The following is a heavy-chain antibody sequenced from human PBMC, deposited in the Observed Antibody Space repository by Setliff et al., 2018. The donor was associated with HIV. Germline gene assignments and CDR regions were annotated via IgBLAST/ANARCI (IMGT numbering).Heavy chain of an antibody. D-gene: IGHD3-9*01. V-gene: IGHV4-31*11. Sequence: SETLSLTCAVSGGSFSVYYWSWIRQHPGKGLEWIGYIYYSGSSYYNPSVRSRVIMSLDTSENHFSLKLSSVTAADTAVYYCVRNSFDYVEEEWGQGTQVTVSS. CDR1: GGSFSVYY. J-gene: IGHJ4*02. CDR3: VRNSFDYVEEE. CDR2: IYYSGSS.